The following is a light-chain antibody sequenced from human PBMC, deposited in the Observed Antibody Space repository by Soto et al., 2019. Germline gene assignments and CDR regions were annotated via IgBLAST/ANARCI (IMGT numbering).Light chain of an antibody. CDR2: DVS. Sequence: LTQPRSVSGSPGQSVTISCTGTSSDVGTYDFVSWYQQHPGKAPRLMIFDVSERPSGVPDRFSGSKSGNTASLTISGLQAEDEADYYCCLYAVTFYVFGTGTKVTLL. J-gene: IGLJ1*01. CDR1: SSDVGTYDF. CDR3: CLYAVTFYV. V-gene: IGLV2-11*01.